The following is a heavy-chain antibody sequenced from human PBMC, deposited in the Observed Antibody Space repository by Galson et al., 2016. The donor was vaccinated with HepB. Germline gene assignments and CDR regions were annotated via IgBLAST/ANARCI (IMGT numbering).Heavy chain of an antibody. V-gene: IGHV1-69*13. D-gene: IGHD1-7*01. CDR3: AGATLNYDNDY. J-gene: IGHJ4*02. Sequence: SVKVSCKASGATFNSFTVSWVRQAPGQGLEWVGGIIPLFGTPHYAQRFQGRVTISADESTSTTYMDLSSLRSDDTAVYYCAGATLNYDNDYWGQGTQVTVSS. CDR2: IIPLFGTP. CDR1: GATFNSFT.